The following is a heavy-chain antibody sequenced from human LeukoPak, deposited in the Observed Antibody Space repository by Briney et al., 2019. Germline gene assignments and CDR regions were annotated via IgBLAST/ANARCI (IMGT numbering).Heavy chain of an antibody. CDR2: IYPGDSDT. CDR1: GSSFTSYW. Sequence: GESLKISCKGSGSSFTSYWIGWVRQMPGKGLEWMGIIYPGDSDTRYSPSFQGQVTISADKSISTAYLQWSSLKASDTAMYYCARTPPYSSSWSTPNYYFDYWGQGTLVTVSS. CDR3: ARTPPYSSSWSTPNYYFDY. D-gene: IGHD6-13*01. V-gene: IGHV5-51*03. J-gene: IGHJ4*02.